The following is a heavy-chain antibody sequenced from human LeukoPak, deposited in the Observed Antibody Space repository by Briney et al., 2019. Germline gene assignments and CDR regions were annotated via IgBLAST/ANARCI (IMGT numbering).Heavy chain of an antibody. J-gene: IGHJ3*02. V-gene: IGHV5-51*01. CDR2: IYPGDSDT. Sequence: GESLQISCQGSGYRFTSYWIGWVRQLPGKGLEWMGIIYPGDSDTRYSPSFQGQVTISADKSISTAYLQWSSLKASDTAMYYCGSGADAFDIWGQGTMVTVSS. CDR3: GSGADAFDI. D-gene: IGHD6-19*01. CDR1: GYRFTSYW.